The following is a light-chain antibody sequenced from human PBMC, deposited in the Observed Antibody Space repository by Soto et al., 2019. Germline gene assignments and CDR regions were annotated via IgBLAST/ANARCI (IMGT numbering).Light chain of an antibody. J-gene: IGKJ5*01. V-gene: IGKV3-20*01. CDR3: QQYGTSEII. CDR2: DTS. CDR1: QSVSNTY. Sequence: IVVTQSPCTLSLSPGERATLSCRTSQSVSNTYVAWYQQKPGQDPRLLIYDTSSMVTGIPDRFSGSGSWTDFTLNISRLEPEDFAVFYCQQYGTSEIIFGQGTRLE.